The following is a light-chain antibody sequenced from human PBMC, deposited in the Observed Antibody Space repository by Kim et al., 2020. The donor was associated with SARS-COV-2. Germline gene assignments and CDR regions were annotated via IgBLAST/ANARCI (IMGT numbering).Light chain of an antibody. CDR2: GAS. CDR3: QQYGSSPPIT. Sequence: PGESATLSCMASQSVSSSYLAWYQQKPGQAPMLLIYGASSRATVIPDRFSGSGSGTDFTLTISRLEPEDFAVYYCQQYGSSPPITFGQGTRLEIK. V-gene: IGKV3-20*01. CDR1: QSVSSSY. J-gene: IGKJ5*01.